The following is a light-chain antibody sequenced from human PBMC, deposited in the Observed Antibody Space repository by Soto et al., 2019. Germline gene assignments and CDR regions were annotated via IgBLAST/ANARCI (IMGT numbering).Light chain of an antibody. V-gene: IGLV2-8*01. CDR3: TSYVGSDTWV. Sequence: QSALTQPPSASGSPGQSVTISCTGTSRDVGAYKYVSWYQQYPGKAPKLMIYEVSKRPSGVPARFSGSKSGNTASLTVSGLQSEDEADYYCTSYVGSDTWVFSGGTKLTVL. J-gene: IGLJ3*02. CDR1: SRDVGAYKY. CDR2: EVS.